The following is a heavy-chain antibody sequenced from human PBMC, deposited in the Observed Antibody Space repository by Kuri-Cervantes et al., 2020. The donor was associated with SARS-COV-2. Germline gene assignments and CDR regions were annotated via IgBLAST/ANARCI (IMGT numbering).Heavy chain of an antibody. V-gene: IGHV4-34*01. D-gene: IGHD5-18*01. J-gene: IGHJ4*02. CDR3: GSPAGGYKSGFDSLGF. CDR1: GVSFLGYY. Sequence: SDTLSLTGTFSGVSFLGYYWSWFRQPPGKGLEWIEEIYGSGGATYNSSLKSPVTLSVDASKNQFSLRLASVTAADTAVYYCGSPAGGYKSGFDSLGFWGQGTLVTVSS. CDR2: IYGSGGA.